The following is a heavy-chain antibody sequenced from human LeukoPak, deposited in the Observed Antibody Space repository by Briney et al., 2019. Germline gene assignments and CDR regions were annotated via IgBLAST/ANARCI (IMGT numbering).Heavy chain of an antibody. J-gene: IGHJ3*02. D-gene: IGHD3-22*01. V-gene: IGHV3-74*01. CDR2: VSGDEIWT. Sequence: GGSLRLSCVASGFTLGNHWMHWVRQAPGKGLVWVSRVSGDEIWTSYADSVKGRFTISRDNAKDTLYLQMNGLRTEDTAVYYCTREYISGPRQTDAFDIWGRGTMVTVSS. CDR1: GFTLGNHW. CDR3: TREYISGPRQTDAFDI.